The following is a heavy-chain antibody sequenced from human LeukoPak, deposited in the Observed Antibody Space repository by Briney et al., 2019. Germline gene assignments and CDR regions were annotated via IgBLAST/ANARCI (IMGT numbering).Heavy chain of an antibody. CDR1: GFTFCSYA. D-gene: IGHD5-18*01. Sequence: GGSLRLSCAASGFTFCSYAMHWVRQAPGKGLEWVAVISYDGSNKYYADSVKGRFTISRDNSKNTLYLQMNSLRAEDTAVYYCARELYSYGSQNDYWGQGTLVTVSS. V-gene: IGHV3-30-3*01. CDR2: ISYDGSNK. CDR3: ARELYSYGSQNDY. J-gene: IGHJ4*02.